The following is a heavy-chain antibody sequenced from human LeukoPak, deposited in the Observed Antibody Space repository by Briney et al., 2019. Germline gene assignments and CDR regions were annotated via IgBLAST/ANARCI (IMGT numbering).Heavy chain of an antibody. J-gene: IGHJ5*02. CDR1: GFTFDDYA. Sequence: GRSLRLSCAASGFTFDDYAMHWVRQAPGKGLEWVSGISWNSGSLGYADSVKGRFTISRDNAKNSLYLQMNSLRAEDTALYYCAKGSAYGSGSYDWFDPWGQGTLVTVSS. CDR3: AKGSAYGSGSYDWFDP. V-gene: IGHV3-9*01. D-gene: IGHD3-10*01. CDR2: ISWNSGSL.